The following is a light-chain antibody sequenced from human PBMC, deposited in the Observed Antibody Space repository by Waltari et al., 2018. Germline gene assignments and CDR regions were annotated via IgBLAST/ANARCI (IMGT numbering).Light chain of an antibody. CDR1: NIGSIS. CDR3: QVWDTGSDHVI. Sequence: SYVLTQPPSVSVAPGETARISCGGNNIGSISVHWYQQKAGQAPVLVMSYDADRPSGIPERFSGSNSGNTATLTINRVEGGDEADYYCQVWDTGSDHVIFGGGTKLTV. V-gene: IGLV3-21*04. J-gene: IGLJ2*01. CDR2: YDA.